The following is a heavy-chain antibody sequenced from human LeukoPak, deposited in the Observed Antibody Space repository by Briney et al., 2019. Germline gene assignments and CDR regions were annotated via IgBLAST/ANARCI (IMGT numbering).Heavy chain of an antibody. CDR1: GGSISSSSYY. Sequence: PSETLSLTCTVSGGSISSSSYYWGWIRQPPGKGLEWIGSIYYSGTTYYNPPFKSRVTISVDTSNNQFSLKLSSVTAADTAVYFCASQYYYDDSGYSPFDYWGQGTLVTVSS. J-gene: IGHJ4*02. CDR2: IYYSGTT. CDR3: ASQYYYDDSGYSPFDY. D-gene: IGHD3-22*01. V-gene: IGHV4-39*01.